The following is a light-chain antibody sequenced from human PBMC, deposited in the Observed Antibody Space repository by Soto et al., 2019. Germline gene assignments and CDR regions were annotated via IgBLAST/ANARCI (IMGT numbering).Light chain of an antibody. CDR1: QSISSW. CDR3: QQYNSLWT. V-gene: IGKV1-5*03. Sequence: DIQMTQSPSTLSASVGDRVTITCRASQSISSWLAWYQQKPGKAPKLLIYKASILESGVPSRLSGSGSGTEFTLTISSLQPDDFATYYCQQYNSLWTFGQGTKVEIK. J-gene: IGKJ1*01. CDR2: KAS.